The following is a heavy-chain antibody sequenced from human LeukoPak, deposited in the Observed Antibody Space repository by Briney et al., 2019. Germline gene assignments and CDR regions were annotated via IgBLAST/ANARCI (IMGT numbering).Heavy chain of an antibody. CDR1: GDSVSSNSAA. V-gene: IGHV6-1*01. CDR2: TYYRSKWYN. Sequence: SQTLSLTCAISGDSVSSNSAAWNWIRQSSSRGLEWLGRTYYRSKWYNDYAVSVKSRITINPDTSKNQFSLQLNSVTPEDTAVYYCARENYEYYDFWSGYYTDSNWFDPWGQGTLVTVSS. J-gene: IGHJ5*02. D-gene: IGHD3-3*01. CDR3: ARENYEYYDFWSGYYTDSNWFDP.